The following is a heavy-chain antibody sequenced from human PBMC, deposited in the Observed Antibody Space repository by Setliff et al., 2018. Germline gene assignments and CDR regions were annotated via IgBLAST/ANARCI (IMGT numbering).Heavy chain of an antibody. V-gene: IGHV4-34*01. Sequence: SETLSLTCTVYGGSFSDYYWDRIRQSPGKRPEWIAEINQSGNTNYNPSLNSRVSVSVDTPTNQFSLKVFSVTAADTAVYYCRFWSSYYKNDYWAQGTLVTVSS. D-gene: IGHD3-3*01. CDR2: INQSGNT. CDR3: RFWSSYYKNDY. J-gene: IGHJ4*02. CDR1: GGSFSDYY.